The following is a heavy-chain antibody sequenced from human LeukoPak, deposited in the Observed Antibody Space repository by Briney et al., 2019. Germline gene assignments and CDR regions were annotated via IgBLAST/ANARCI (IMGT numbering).Heavy chain of an antibody. CDR1: GGTFSSYA. Sequence: GASVKVSCKASGGTFSSYAISWVRQAPGQGLEWMGGIIPIFGTANYAQKFQGRVTITTDESTSTAYMELSSPRSEDTAVYYCARDYEYSSSRWFDPWGQGTLVTVSS. J-gene: IGHJ5*02. CDR2: IIPIFGTA. D-gene: IGHD6-6*01. CDR3: ARDYEYSSSRWFDP. V-gene: IGHV1-69*05.